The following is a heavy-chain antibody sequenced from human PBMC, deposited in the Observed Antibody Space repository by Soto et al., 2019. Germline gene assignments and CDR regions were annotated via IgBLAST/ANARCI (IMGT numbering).Heavy chain of an antibody. CDR1: GGSISSINW. D-gene: IGHD6-13*01. CDR3: AGIAAAGTRFDS. V-gene: IGHV4-4*02. Sequence: SETLSLTCAVSGGSISSINWWSWVRQPPGKGLEWIGEIYHSGSANYNPSLKRQINKTVDKSKNHFSLKLSFVTAADTAVYYCAGIAAAGTRFDSWGQGTLVTVS. J-gene: IGHJ4*02. CDR2: IYHSGSA.